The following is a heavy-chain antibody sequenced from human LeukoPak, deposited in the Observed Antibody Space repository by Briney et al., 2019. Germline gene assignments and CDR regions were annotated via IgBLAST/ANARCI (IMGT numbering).Heavy chain of an antibody. D-gene: IGHD4-11*01. CDR1: GGSIITRSYY. CDR2: IFYSGST. Sequence: PSETLSLTCTVAGGSIITRSYYWGWLRQPPGKGLEWTGSIFYSGSTYYNPSLKSRFTISVDTSKNQFSLKLSSVTAADAVVYYCARDDYSNDDPDDIDIWGQGTLVTVSS. J-gene: IGHJ4*02. V-gene: IGHV4-39*02. CDR3: ARDDYSNDDPDDIDI.